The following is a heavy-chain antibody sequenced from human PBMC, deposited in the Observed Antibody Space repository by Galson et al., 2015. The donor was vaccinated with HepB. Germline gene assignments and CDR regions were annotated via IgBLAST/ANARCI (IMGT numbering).Heavy chain of an antibody. J-gene: IGHJ3*02. D-gene: IGHD4-23*01. CDR2: IYPGDSDT. V-gene: IGHV5-51*03. CDR1: GYSFTSYW. CDR3: AGATGGVYGGPPIGDAFDI. Sequence: QSGAEVKKPGESLKISCKGSGYSFTSYWIGWVRQMPGKGLEWMGIIYPGDSDTRYSPSFQGQVTISADKSISTAYLQWSSLKASDTAMYYCAGATGGVYGGPPIGDAFDIWGQGTMVTVSS.